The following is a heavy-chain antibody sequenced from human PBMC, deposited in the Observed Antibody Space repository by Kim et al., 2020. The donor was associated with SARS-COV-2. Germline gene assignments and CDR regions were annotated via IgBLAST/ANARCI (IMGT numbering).Heavy chain of an antibody. CDR2: ISYDGSNK. D-gene: IGHD6-19*01. CDR1: GFTFSSYA. J-gene: IGHJ4*02. Sequence: GGSLRLSCAASGFTFSSYAMHWVRQAPGKGLEWVAVISYDGSNKYYADSVKGRFTISRDNSKNTLYLQMNSLRAEDTAVYYCARSTPIVAGPDYWGQGTLVTVSS. V-gene: IGHV3-30*04. CDR3: ARSTPIVAGPDY.